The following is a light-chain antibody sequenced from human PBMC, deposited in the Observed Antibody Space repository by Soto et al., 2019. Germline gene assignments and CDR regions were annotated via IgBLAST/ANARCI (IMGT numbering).Light chain of an antibody. CDR2: RNN. V-gene: IGLV1-47*01. Sequence: QFVLTQPPSASGTPGQRVTISCSGGNSNIGSNFVFWYRQLPGTAPKLLISRNNQRPSGVSDRFSGSKSGTSASLAIGELRSDDEADFYCAAWDDSLSGWVFGGGTKVTVL. CDR1: NSNIGSNF. J-gene: IGLJ3*02. CDR3: AAWDDSLSGWV.